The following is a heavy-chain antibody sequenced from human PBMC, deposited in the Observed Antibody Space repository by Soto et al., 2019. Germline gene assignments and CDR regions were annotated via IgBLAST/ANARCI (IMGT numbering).Heavy chain of an antibody. CDR3: ARGSTYYYDSSGFRGADP. D-gene: IGHD3-22*01. J-gene: IGHJ5*02. CDR2: IYYSGST. V-gene: IGHV4-30-4*01. CDR1: GGSISSGDYY. Sequence: QVQLQESGPGLVKPSQTLSLTCTVSGGSISSGDYYWSWIRQPPGKGLEWIGYIYYSGSTYYNPSLESRVTISVDTAKNQFSLKLSSVTAADTAVYYCARGSTYYYDSSGFRGADPWGQGTLVTVSS.